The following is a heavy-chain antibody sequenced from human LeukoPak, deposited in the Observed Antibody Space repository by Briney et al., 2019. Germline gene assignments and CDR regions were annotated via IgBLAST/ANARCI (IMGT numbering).Heavy chain of an antibody. CDR3: ARDPSSSTSCYAAFGY. Sequence: GGSLRLSCAASGFTFSSYSMNWVRQAPGEGLEWVSSISSSSSYIYYADSVEGRFTISRDNAKNSLYLQMNSLRAEDTAVYYCARDPSSSTSCYAAFGYWGQGTLVTVSS. V-gene: IGHV3-21*01. D-gene: IGHD2-2*01. J-gene: IGHJ4*02. CDR2: ISSSSSYI. CDR1: GFTFSSYS.